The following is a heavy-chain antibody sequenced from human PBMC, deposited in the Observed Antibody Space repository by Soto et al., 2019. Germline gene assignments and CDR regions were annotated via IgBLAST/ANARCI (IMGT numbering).Heavy chain of an antibody. J-gene: IGHJ6*02. D-gene: IGHD4-17*01. CDR3: ARLIYGDYGGYYYGMDV. CDR1: GVSISSSSYY. Sequence: SETLSLTCTVSGVSISSSSYYWGWIRQPPGKGLEWIGSIYCSGSTYYNPSLKSRVTISVDTSKNQFSLKLSSVTAADTAVYYCARLIYGDYGGYYYGMDVWGQGTTVTVSS. CDR2: IYCSGST. V-gene: IGHV4-39*01.